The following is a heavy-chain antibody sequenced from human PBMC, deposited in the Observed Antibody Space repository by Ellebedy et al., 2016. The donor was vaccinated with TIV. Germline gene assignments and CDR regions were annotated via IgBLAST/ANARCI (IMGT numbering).Heavy chain of an antibody. J-gene: IGHJ3*02. Sequence: SETLSLTCSVSGGSITNYFWSWIRQPAGKGLEWIGRIYISGSTNYNPSLKSRVIMSINASKNPFSLNLSSVTAADTAVYYCARENYDILTGYVDAFDIWGQGTMVTVSS. CDR3: ARENYDILTGYVDAFDI. CDR1: GGSITNYF. D-gene: IGHD3-9*01. V-gene: IGHV4-4*07. CDR2: IYISGST.